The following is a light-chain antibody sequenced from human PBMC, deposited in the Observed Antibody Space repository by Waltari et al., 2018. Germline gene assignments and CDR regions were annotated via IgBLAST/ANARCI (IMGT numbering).Light chain of an antibody. CDR3: QQYHNLPLT. CDR1: QDINNY. Sequence: DIQMTQSPSSLSASVGDRVTITCQASQDINNYLNWYQQKPGKDPKLLIYDVSKLQTGVPSRVTGSGSGTDFTFTITSLQPEDFAAYYCQQYHNLPLTFGGGTKVEIK. V-gene: IGKV1-33*01. CDR2: DVS. J-gene: IGKJ4*01.